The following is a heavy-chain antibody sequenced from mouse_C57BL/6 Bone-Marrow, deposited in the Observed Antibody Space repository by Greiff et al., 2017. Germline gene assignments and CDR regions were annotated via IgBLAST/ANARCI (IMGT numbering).Heavy chain of an antibody. Sequence: QVQLKQPGAELVRPGTSVKLSCKASGYTFTSYWMHWVKQRPGQGLEWIGVIDPSASYTNYNQQFKGKATLTVDTSSSTAYMQLSSLTSEDSAVYYCARGARKTLPFAYWGQGTLVTVSA. CDR3: ARGARKTLPFAY. J-gene: IGHJ3*01. V-gene: IGHV1-59*01. CDR2: IDPSASYT. D-gene: IGHD3-1*01. CDR1: GYTFTSYW.